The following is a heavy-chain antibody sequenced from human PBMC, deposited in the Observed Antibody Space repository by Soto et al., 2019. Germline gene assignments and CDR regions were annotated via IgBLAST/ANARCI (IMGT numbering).Heavy chain of an antibody. CDR2: IYHSGST. J-gene: IGHJ4*02. D-gene: IGHD2-15*01. CDR1: GGSISSGGYS. V-gene: IGHV4-30-2*01. Sequence: PSETLSLTCAVSGGSISSGGYSRSWIRQPPGKGLEWIGYIYHSGSTYYNPSLKSRVTISVDRSKNQFSLKLSSVTAADTAVYYCARAGCSGGSCYSDYFDYWGQGTLVTVS. CDR3: ARAGCSGGSCYSDYFDY.